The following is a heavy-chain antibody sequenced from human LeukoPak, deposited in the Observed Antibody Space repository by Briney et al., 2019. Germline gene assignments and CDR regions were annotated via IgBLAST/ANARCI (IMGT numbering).Heavy chain of an antibody. D-gene: IGHD6-19*01. Sequence: SETLSLTCTVSGGSISSSSYYWGWIRQPPGKGLEWIGSISYSGSTYYNPSLKSRVTMSVETSKSHFALKVSSVTAADTAVYYCARLQGRAVVIDYWGQGTLVTVSS. V-gene: IGHV4-39*02. CDR1: GGSISSSSYY. CDR2: ISYSGST. CDR3: ARLQGRAVVIDY. J-gene: IGHJ4*02.